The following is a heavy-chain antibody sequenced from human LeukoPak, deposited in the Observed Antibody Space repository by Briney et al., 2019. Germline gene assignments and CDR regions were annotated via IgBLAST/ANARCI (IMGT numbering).Heavy chain of an antibody. CDR3: ARDQGGGSSWYDY. D-gene: IGHD6-13*01. J-gene: IGHJ4*02. V-gene: IGHV4-59*01. CDR1: GGSIINYY. CDR2: MYNSGST. Sequence: SETLSLTCTVSGGSIINYYWSWIRQPPGKGLEWIGYMYNSGSTSYNPSLKSRVTISADTSKNQFSLRLSSVTAADTAVYYCARDQGGGSSWYDYWGQGILVTVSS.